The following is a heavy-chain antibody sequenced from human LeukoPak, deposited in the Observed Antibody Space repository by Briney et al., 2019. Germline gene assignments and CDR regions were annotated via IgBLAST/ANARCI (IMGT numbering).Heavy chain of an antibody. CDR1: GYTFTYYF. D-gene: IGHD2-21*01. Sequence: GASVKVSCKASGYTFTYYFIQWVRQAPGQGPEWMGRINPNTGGTNYAQKFQGRVTFTIDTSTNTAYMELSRLRPDDTAVYYCARDGFQGMILYVVYYMDVWGKGTTVTVSS. CDR2: INPNTGGT. V-gene: IGHV1-2*06. CDR3: ARDGFQGMILYVVYYMDV. J-gene: IGHJ6*03.